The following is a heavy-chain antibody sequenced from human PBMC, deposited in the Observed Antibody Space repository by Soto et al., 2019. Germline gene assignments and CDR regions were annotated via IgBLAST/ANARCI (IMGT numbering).Heavy chain of an antibody. V-gene: IGHV1-18*01. Sequence: EASVKVSCKASGYTFTSYGISWVRQAPGQGLEWMGWISAYNGNTNYAQKLQGRVTMTTDTSTSTAYMELRSLRSDDTAVYYWARDPTGILTGYCVSNYYYYGMDVWGQGTTVTV. CDR1: GYTFTSYG. D-gene: IGHD3-9*01. J-gene: IGHJ6*02. CDR3: ARDPTGILTGYCVSNYYYYGMDV. CDR2: ISAYNGNT.